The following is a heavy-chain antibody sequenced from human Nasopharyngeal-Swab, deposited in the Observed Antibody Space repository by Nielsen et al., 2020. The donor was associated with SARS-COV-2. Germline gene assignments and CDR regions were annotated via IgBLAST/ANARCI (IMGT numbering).Heavy chain of an antibody. D-gene: IGHD3-9*01. CDR1: GYTFTTYA. CDR3: ARDRRDYDIYYGMDI. J-gene: IGHJ6*02. V-gene: IGHV1-3*01. Sequence: ASVKVSCKASGYTFTTYAIHWVRQAPGQRLEWMGWINAGNGNTKYSQKFQGRVTIARDTLASTAYMELSSLRSEDTAVYYCARDRRDYDIYYGMDIWGQGTTVTVTS. CDR2: INAGNGNT.